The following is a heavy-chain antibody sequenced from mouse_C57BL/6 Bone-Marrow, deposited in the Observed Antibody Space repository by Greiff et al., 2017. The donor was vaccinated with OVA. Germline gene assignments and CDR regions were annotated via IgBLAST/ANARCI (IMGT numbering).Heavy chain of an antibody. J-gene: IGHJ1*03. V-gene: IGHV1-82*01. Sequence: LVESGPELVKPGASVKISCKASGYAFSSSWMNWVKQRPGKGLEWIGRIYPGDGDTNYNGKFKGKATLTADKSSSTAYMQLSSLTSEDSAVYFCARSPPFRYFDVWGTGTTVTVSS. D-gene: IGHD3-1*01. CDR2: IYPGDGDT. CDR3: ARSPPFRYFDV. CDR1: GYAFSSSW.